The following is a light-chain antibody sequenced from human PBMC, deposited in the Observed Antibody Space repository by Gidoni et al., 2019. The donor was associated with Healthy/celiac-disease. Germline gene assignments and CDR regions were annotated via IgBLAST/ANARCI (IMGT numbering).Light chain of an antibody. J-gene: IGLJ3*02. CDR2: LNSDGSH. CDR1: SGHSSYA. V-gene: IGLV4-69*01. Sequence: LVLTQSPSASASLGASVKLTCTLSSGHSSYAIAWHQQQPEKGPRYLMKLNSDGSHSKGDGIPDRFSGSSSGAERYLTISSLQSEDEADYYCQTWGTGPSWVFGGGTKLTVL. CDR3: QTWGTGPSWV.